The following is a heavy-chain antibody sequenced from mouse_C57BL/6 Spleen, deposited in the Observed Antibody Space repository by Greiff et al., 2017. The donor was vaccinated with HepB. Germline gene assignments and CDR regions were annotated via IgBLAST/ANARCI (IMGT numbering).Heavy chain of an antibody. CDR1: GYTFTSYW. CDR3: ARANYESAMDY. CDR2: IDPSDSYT. Sequence: VKQSCKASGYTFTSYWMHWVKQRPGQGLEWIGEIDPSDSYTNYNQKFKGKSTLTVDKSSSTAYMQLSSLTSEDSAVYYCARANYESAMDYWGQGTSVTVSS. V-gene: IGHV1-69*01. D-gene: IGHD1-1*01. J-gene: IGHJ4*01.